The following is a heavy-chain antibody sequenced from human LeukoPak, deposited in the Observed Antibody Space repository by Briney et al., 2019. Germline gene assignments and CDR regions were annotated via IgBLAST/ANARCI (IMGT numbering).Heavy chain of an antibody. CDR1: AGSISSYY. D-gene: IGHD1-26*01. V-gene: IGHV4-4*07. J-gene: IGHJ4*02. CDR2: IYTSGST. Sequence: SETLSLTCTVSAGSISSYYWSWIRQPAGKGLEWIGRIYTSGSTNYNPSLKSRVTMSVDTSKNQFSLNLSSVTAADTAVYYCARESGNYYYNYFDSWGQGTLVTVSX. CDR3: ARESGNYYYNYFDS.